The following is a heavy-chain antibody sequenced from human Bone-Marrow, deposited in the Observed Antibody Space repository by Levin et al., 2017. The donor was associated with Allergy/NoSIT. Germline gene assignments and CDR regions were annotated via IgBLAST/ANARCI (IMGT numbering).Heavy chain of an antibody. CDR2: IRSKANSYAT. CDR3: TRREDFWSGYYNWFDP. J-gene: IGHJ5*02. Sequence: GESLKISCAASGFTFSGSAMHWVRQASGKGLEWVGRIRSKANSYATAYAASVKGRFTISRDDSKNTAYLQMNSLKTEDTAVYYCTRREDFWSGYYNWFDPWGQGTLVTVSS. D-gene: IGHD3-3*01. V-gene: IGHV3-73*01. CDR1: GFTFSGSA.